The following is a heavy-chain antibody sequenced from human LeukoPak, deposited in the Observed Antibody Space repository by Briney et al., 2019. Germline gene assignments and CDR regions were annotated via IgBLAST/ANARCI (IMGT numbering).Heavy chain of an antibody. Sequence: SETLSLTCTVSGGSISSYYWSWIRQPPGKGLEWIGYIYYSGSTNYNPSLKSRVTISVDTSKNQFSLKLSSVTAADTAVYYCARVSEYSSSYNWFDPWGQGTLVTVSS. D-gene: IGHD6-6*01. CDR3: ARVSEYSSSYNWFDP. CDR1: GGSISSYY. CDR2: IYYSGST. V-gene: IGHV4-59*12. J-gene: IGHJ5*02.